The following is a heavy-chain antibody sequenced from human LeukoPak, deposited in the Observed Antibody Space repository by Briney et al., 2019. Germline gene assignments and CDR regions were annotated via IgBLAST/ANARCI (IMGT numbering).Heavy chain of an antibody. J-gene: IGHJ1*01. CDR1: GYTFTGYY. CDR3: ARYHPYDSSSIWFVPGGPEYFQH. Sequence: ASVKVSCKASGYTFTGYYMHWVRQAPGQGLEWMGWINPNSGGTNYAQKFQGRVTMTRDTSISTAYMELSRLRSDDTAVYYCARYHPYDSSSIWFVPGGPEYFQHWGQGTLVTVSS. D-gene: IGHD3-22*01. CDR2: INPNSGGT. V-gene: IGHV1-2*02.